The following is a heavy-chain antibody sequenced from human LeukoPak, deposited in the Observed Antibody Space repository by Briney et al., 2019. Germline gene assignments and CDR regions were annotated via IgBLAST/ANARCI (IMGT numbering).Heavy chain of an antibody. Sequence: GGSLRLSCEASGFTVSSFEINWVRQAPGKGLEWVSYISSSGGTMDYADSVKGRFTVSRDNGKKLVHLQLNSLRAEDTAVYFCARIPHPDYADAQWGQGTLVIVSS. J-gene: IGHJ4*02. CDR3: ARIPHPDYADAQ. CDR2: ISSSGGTM. V-gene: IGHV3-48*03. CDR1: GFTVSSFE. D-gene: IGHD4-17*01.